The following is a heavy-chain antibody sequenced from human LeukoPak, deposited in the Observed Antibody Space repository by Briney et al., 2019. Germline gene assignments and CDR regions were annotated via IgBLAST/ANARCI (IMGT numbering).Heavy chain of an antibody. Sequence: SETLSLTCAVSGASISNGGYSWSWIRQPPGKGLEWIGYIYHSGSTYYNPSLKSRVTISLDRSKNQFSLKLNSVTAADTAVYYCARALGYCSGDSCYSDYFGYWGQGTLVTVSS. CDR1: GASISNGGYS. V-gene: IGHV4-30-2*01. CDR2: IYHSGST. D-gene: IGHD2-15*01. J-gene: IGHJ4*02. CDR3: ARALGYCSGDSCYSDYFGY.